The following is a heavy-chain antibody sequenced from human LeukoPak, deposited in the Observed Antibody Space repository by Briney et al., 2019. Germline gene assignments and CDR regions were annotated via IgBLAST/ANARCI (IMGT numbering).Heavy chain of an antibody. D-gene: IGHD6-19*01. V-gene: IGHV5-51*01. CDR1: GYSFTSYW. Sequence: GESLKISCKGSGYSFTSYWIGWVRQMPGKGLEWMGIIYPGDSDTRYSPSFESQVTISADKSISTAYLQWSSLKASDTAMYHCARSSSGWYVHFFDYWGQGTLVTVSS. CDR2: IYPGDSDT. J-gene: IGHJ4*02. CDR3: ARSSSGWYVHFFDY.